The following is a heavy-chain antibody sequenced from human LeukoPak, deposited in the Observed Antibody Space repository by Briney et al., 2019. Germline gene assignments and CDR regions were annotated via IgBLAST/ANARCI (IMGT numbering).Heavy chain of an antibody. Sequence: SQTLSLTCAVSGGSISSGGYSWSWIRQPPGKGLEWIGYIYHSGSTYYNPSLKSRVTISVDRSKNQFSLKLSSVTAADTAVYYCARNRGELRAFDIWGQGTMVTVSS. CDR2: IYHSGST. D-gene: IGHD1-26*01. J-gene: IGHJ3*02. V-gene: IGHV4-30-2*01. CDR1: GGSISSGGYS. CDR3: ARNRGELRAFDI.